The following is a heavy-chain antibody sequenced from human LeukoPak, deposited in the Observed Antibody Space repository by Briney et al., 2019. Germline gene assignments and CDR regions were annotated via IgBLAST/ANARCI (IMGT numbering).Heavy chain of an antibody. J-gene: IGHJ5*02. V-gene: IGHV3-74*01. D-gene: IGHD3-10*01. Sequence: GGSLRLSCAAPGFTLNGYWMHWVRQAPGKGLVWVSRINSDGSTTSYADSVKGRFTISRDNSKNTLYLQMSSLRAEDTAVYFCARVATGSYDWFDPWGQGTLVTVSS. CDR1: GFTLNGYW. CDR3: ARVATGSYDWFDP. CDR2: INSDGSTT.